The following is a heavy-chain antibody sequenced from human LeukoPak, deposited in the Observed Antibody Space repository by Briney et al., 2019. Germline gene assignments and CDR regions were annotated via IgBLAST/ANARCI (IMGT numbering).Heavy chain of an antibody. J-gene: IGHJ4*02. CDR3: ARAGQFISARPISFDY. CDR2: IYYSGST. CDR1: GGSISNYY. V-gene: IGHV4-59*01. Sequence: SETLSLTCTVSGGSISNYYWNWVRQPPRKGLEWVGYIYYSGSTNSNPPLKRRVTISVTPSNNQFSLKLSSVTAADTAVYYCARAGQFISARPISFDYWGQGTLVTVSS. D-gene: IGHD6-6*01.